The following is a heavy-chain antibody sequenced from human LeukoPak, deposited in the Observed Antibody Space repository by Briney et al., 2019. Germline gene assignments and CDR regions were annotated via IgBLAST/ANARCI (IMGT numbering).Heavy chain of an antibody. D-gene: IGHD3-3*01. CDR2: INHSGST. CDR3: ARGSVDFWSGLDY. V-gene: IGHV4-34*01. Sequence: SETLSLTCAVYGGSFSGYYWSWIRQPPGKGLEWIGEINHSGSTNYNPSLKSRATISVDTSKNQFSLKLSSVTAADTAVYYCARGSVDFWSGLDYWGQGTLVTVSS. CDR1: GGSFSGYY. J-gene: IGHJ4*02.